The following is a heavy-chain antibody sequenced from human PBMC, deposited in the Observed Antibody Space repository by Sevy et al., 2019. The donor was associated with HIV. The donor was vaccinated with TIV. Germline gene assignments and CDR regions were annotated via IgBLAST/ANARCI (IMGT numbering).Heavy chain of an antibody. D-gene: IGHD3-22*01. CDR2: IKSKTDGVTT. Sequence: GGSLRLSCAASGFAFSNAWMNWVRQAPGKGLEWVGRIKSKTDGVTTDYATPVKGRFSISRDDSQNTLYLQMNSLKTEDTAVYFCTAALTINMIKVRGPSYWGQGTLVTVSS. V-gene: IGHV3-15*07. J-gene: IGHJ4*02. CDR1: GFAFSNAW. CDR3: TAALTINMIKVRGPSY.